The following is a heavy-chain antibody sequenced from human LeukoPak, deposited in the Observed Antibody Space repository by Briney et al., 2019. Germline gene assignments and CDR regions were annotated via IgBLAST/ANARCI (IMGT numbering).Heavy chain of an antibody. CDR2: IHHGGST. D-gene: IGHD3-10*01. V-gene: IGHV4-59*08. Sequence: SETLSLTCTVSGDSISSYYWSWIRQPPGKGLEWIGYIHHGGSTNSNPSLKSRVTISVDTSKNQFSLKLSSVTAADTAVYYCARHSDYYGSGSYPRPGFDPWGQGTLVTVSS. CDR1: GDSISSYY. J-gene: IGHJ5*02. CDR3: ARHSDYYGSGSYPRPGFDP.